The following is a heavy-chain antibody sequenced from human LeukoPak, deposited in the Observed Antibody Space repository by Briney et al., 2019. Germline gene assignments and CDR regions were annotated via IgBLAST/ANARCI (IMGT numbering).Heavy chain of an antibody. J-gene: IGHJ5*02. Sequence: SETLSLTCTVSGGSISSNYWSWIRQPAGKGLEWIGRIYTSGSTNCNPSLKSRVTMSVDTSKNQFSLKLSSVTAADTALYYCAREIVVVPAAYLSKGLSWFDPWGQGTLVTVSS. V-gene: IGHV4-4*07. CDR2: IYTSGST. CDR1: GGSISSNY. D-gene: IGHD2-2*01. CDR3: AREIVVVPAAYLSKGLSWFDP.